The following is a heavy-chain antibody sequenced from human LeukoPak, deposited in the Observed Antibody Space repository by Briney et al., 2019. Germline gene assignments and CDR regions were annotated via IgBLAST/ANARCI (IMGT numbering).Heavy chain of an antibody. Sequence: GGSLRLSCAASGFTFSSYWMSWVRQTPGKGLEWVANIKQDGSEKYYVDSVKGRFTISRDNAKNSLYLQMNSLRAEDTAVYYCARVGYSSYHDYWGQGTLVNVSS. CDR3: ARVGYSSYHDY. J-gene: IGHJ4*02. D-gene: IGHD5-18*01. CDR2: IKQDGSEK. CDR1: GFTFSSYW. V-gene: IGHV3-7*01.